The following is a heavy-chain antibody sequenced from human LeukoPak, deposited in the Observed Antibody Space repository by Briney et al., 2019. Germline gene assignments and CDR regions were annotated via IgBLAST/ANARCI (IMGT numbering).Heavy chain of an antibody. CDR1: GFTFSSYA. CDR3: AREGRVLQVGKPYYFDY. D-gene: IGHD4-11*01. CDR2: ISGSGGST. Sequence: GGSLRLSCAASGFTFSSYAMSWVRQAPGKGLEWVSAISGSGGSTYYADSVKGRFTISRDNSKNTLYLQMNSLRAEDTAVYYCAREGRVLQVGKPYYFDYWGQGTLVTVSS. V-gene: IGHV3-23*01. J-gene: IGHJ4*02.